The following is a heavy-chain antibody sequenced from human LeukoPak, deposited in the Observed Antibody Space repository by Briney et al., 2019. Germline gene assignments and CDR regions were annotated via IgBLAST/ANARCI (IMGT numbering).Heavy chain of an antibody. CDR3: ARNLYGSGSYHFDY. V-gene: IGHV4-39*01. D-gene: IGHD3-10*01. Sequence: SETLSLTCTVSGGSISGSSYYWVWIRQPPGKGLEWIGSIYYSGSTYYSPSLKSRVTISVDTSQNQFSLKLSSVTAADTAVYYCARNLYGSGSYHFDYWGQGTLVTVSS. CDR2: IYYSGST. CDR1: GGSISGSSYY. J-gene: IGHJ4*02.